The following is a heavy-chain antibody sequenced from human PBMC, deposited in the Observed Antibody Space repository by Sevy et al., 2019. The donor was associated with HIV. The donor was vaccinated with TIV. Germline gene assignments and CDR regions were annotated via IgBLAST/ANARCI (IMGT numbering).Heavy chain of an antibody. CDR2: IDYNGRI. Sequence: SETLSLTCTVSGGSITSLYWNWIRQPPGKGLEWISNIDYNGRINDNPSLKSRVTLSLDTSKNQFSLRLSSVTAEDTAMYYCAGENAWGRGYSWGQGTLVTVSS. J-gene: IGHJ4*02. CDR3: AGENAWGRGYS. V-gene: IGHV4-59*08. D-gene: IGHD1-26*01. CDR1: GGSITSLY.